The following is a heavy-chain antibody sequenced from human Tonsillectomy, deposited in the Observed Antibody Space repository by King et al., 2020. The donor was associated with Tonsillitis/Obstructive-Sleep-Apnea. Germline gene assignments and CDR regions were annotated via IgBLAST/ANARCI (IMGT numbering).Heavy chain of an antibody. V-gene: IGHV3-23*04. J-gene: IGHJ6*03. D-gene: IGHD3-16*01. CDR1: GFTFSSYT. Sequence: DVQLVESGGGLVQPGGSLRLSCAASGFTFSSYTIAWVRQAPGKGLEWVSGIRGTSRTYYADSVKGRFTISRDNSKNTLFLQMNSLTAEDTAVYYCAKTDGGDYFYMDVWGKGTTVTVSS. CDR3: AKTDGGDYFYMDV. CDR2: IRGTSRT.